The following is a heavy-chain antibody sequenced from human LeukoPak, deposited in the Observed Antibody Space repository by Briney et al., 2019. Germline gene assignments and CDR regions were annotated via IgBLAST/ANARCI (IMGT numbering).Heavy chain of an antibody. D-gene: IGHD1-26*01. CDR2: FDPEDGET. Sequence: ASVKVSCKVSGYTLTELSMHWVRRAPGKGLEWMGGFDPEDGETIYAQKFQGRVTMTEDTSTDTAYMELSSLRSEDTAVYYCATDITLELPQGYYYYGMDVWGQGTTVTVSS. V-gene: IGHV1-24*01. CDR3: ATDITLELPQGYYYYGMDV. J-gene: IGHJ6*02. CDR1: GYTLTELS.